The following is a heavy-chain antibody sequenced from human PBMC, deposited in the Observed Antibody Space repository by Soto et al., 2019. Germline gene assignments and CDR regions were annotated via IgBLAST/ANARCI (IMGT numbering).Heavy chain of an antibody. Sequence: TMSVPCSVADGCRSRRGHYWGWIRQPPGKGLEWIGTIYYSGSTYYNPSLKSRVTISVDTSKNQFSLKLSSVTAADTDVYYCATSNWFDPRGQGTLVTVSS. V-gene: IGHV4-39*01. CDR2: IYYSGST. CDR1: DGCRSRRGHY. CDR3: ATSNWFDP. J-gene: IGHJ5*02.